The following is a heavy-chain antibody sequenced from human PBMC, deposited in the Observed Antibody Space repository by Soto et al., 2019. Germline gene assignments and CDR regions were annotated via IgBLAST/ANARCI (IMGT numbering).Heavy chain of an antibody. CDR2: IYYSGST. V-gene: IGHV4-30-4*01. CDR1: GGSISSGDYY. Sequence: SETLSLTCTVSGGSISSGDYYWSWIRQPPGKGLEWIGYIYYSGSTYDNPSLKSRVTISVDTSKNQFSLKLSSVTAADTAVYYCARRRGYSGYDYYYYGMDVWGQGTTGTVCS. J-gene: IGHJ6*02. CDR3: ARRRGYSGYDYYYYGMDV. D-gene: IGHD5-12*01.